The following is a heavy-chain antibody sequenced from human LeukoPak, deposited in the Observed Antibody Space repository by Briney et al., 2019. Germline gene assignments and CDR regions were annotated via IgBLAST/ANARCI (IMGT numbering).Heavy chain of an antibody. CDR3: ARGLGSGSYMGYFDY. J-gene: IGHJ4*02. Sequence: GESLKISSKGSGYSFTSYWIAWVRQMPGKGLEWMGIIYPGDSDTRYSPSFQGQVTSSADKSVTTAYLQWSSMKASDTAMYYCARGLGSGSYMGYFDYWGQGTLVTVSS. V-gene: IGHV5-51*01. CDR1: GYSFTSYW. CDR2: IYPGDSDT. D-gene: IGHD3-10*02.